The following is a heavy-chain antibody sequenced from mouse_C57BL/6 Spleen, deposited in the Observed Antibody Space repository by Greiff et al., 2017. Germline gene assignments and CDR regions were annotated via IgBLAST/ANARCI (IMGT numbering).Heavy chain of an antibody. CDR3: TREHSSGYGLAY. Sequence: EVHLVESGEGLVKPGGSLKLSCAASGFTFSSYAMSWVRQTPEKRLEWVAYISSGGDYIYYADTVKGRFTISRDNARNTLYLQMSSLKSEDTAMYYCTREHSSGYGLAYWGQGTLVTVSA. CDR2: ISSGGDYI. V-gene: IGHV5-9-1*02. J-gene: IGHJ3*01. CDR1: GFTFSSYA. D-gene: IGHD3-2*02.